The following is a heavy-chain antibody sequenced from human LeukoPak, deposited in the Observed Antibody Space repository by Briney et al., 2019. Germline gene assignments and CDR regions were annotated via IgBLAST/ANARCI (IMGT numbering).Heavy chain of an antibody. Sequence: GGSLRLSCAASGFTFSSYEMNWVRQAPGKGLEWVSAISGSGGSTYYADSVKGRFTISRDNSKNTLYLQMNSLRAEDTAVYYCAKARDSSGYYYFDYWGQGTLVTVSS. CDR1: GFTFSSYE. CDR3: AKARDSSGYYYFDY. J-gene: IGHJ4*02. CDR2: ISGSGGST. D-gene: IGHD3-22*01. V-gene: IGHV3-23*01.